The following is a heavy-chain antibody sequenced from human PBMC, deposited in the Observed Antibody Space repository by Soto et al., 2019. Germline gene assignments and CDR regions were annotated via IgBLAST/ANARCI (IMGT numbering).Heavy chain of an antibody. CDR1: GGSISSYY. CDR2: IYYSGST. CDR3: ARGGMATTERQFDY. J-gene: IGHJ4*02. Sequence: PSETLSLTCTVSGGSISSYYWSWIRQPPGKGLEWIGYIYYSGSTNYNPSLKSRVTISVDTSKNQFSLKLSSVTAADTAVYYCARGGMATTERQFDYWGQGTLVTVSS. V-gene: IGHV4-59*01. D-gene: IGHD1-1*01.